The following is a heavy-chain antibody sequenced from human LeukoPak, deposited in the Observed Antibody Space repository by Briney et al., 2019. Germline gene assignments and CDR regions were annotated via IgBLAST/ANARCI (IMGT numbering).Heavy chain of an antibody. V-gene: IGHV3-30-3*01. CDR2: ISYDGSNK. CDR1: GFTFSSYA. D-gene: IGHD3-10*01. CDR3: PRIGGSGRSYRHFDY. J-gene: IGHJ4*02. Sequence: GGSRRLSCAASGFTFSSYAMHWVRQAPGKVLEWVAVISYDGSNKYYSDSVKGRFTISRDNSKNTLYLQMNRFRAEHTAVYYCPRIGGSGRSYRHFDYRGQGILVTVSS.